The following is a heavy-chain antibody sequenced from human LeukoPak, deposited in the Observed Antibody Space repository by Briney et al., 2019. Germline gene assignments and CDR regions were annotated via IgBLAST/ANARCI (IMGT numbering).Heavy chain of an antibody. Sequence: PGGSLRLSCAVSGFTFSDYYMSWIRQAPGKGLEWVSYISSGGSTISHADSVKGRFTISRDNAKNSLYLQMNSLRAEDTAVYYCARDGGEYDFWSGYPDYWGQGTLVTVSS. V-gene: IGHV3-11*04. CDR3: ARDGGEYDFWSGYPDY. CDR1: GFTFSDYY. J-gene: IGHJ4*02. D-gene: IGHD3-3*01. CDR2: ISSGGSTI.